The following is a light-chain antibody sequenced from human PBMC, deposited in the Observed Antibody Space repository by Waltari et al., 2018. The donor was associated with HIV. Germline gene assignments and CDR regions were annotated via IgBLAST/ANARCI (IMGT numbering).Light chain of an antibody. J-gene: IGLJ3*02. V-gene: IGLV2-11*01. CDR3: CSYAGVYTRWV. CDR1: SSDVGGYKY. Sequence: QSALTQPRSVSGSPGQSISLPCTGTSSDVGGYKYVSWYQQYPGEVPKLMIYDVTKRPSGVPDRFSGSKSGNTASLTISGLQAEDEADYYCCSYAGVYTRWVFGGGTKLTVL. CDR2: DVT.